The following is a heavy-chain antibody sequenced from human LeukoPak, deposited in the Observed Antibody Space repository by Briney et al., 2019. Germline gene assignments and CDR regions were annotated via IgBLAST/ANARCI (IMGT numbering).Heavy chain of an antibody. CDR2: IRYDGSNK. V-gene: IGHV3-30*02. Sequence: GGSLRLSCAASGFTFSSYGMHGVGQAAGKGVEWVAFIRYDGSNKYYADSVKGRFTISRDNSKNTLYLQMNSLRAEDTAVYYCAKSQGRGPNYYYMDVWGKGTTVTVSS. CDR3: AKSQGRGPNYYYMDV. D-gene: IGHD2-15*01. CDR1: GFTFSSYG. J-gene: IGHJ6*03.